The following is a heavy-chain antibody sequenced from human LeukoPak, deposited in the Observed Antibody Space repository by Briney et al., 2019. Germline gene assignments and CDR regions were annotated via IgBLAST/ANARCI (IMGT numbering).Heavy chain of an antibody. D-gene: IGHD2-2*01. CDR2: IDPSDSYI. Sequence: GESLLISCKGSGYSFTSYWITWVRQMPAKGLEWMGRIDPSDSYINYSPSLQGHVTISADKATSTAYLQWSSLKASDTAMYYCARTSNAMDVWGQGTTVTVSS. CDR3: ARTSNAMDV. J-gene: IGHJ6*02. V-gene: IGHV5-10-1*01. CDR1: GYSFTSYW.